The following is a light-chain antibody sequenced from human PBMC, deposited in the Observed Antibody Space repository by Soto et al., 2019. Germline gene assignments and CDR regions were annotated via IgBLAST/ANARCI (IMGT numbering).Light chain of an antibody. CDR1: QSISSW. CDR2: KAS. J-gene: IGKJ1*01. Sequence: DIQMTQSPSTLSASVGDRVTITCRASQSISSWLAWYQQKPGKAPKLLIYKASTLESGVPSKFSGSGSGTEFTLTISSLQPDDFATYYCQHYNTYSGTFGQGTKVEIK. CDR3: QHYNTYSGT. V-gene: IGKV1-5*03.